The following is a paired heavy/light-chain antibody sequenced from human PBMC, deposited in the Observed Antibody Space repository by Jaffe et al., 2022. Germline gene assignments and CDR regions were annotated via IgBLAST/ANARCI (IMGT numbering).Heavy chain of an antibody. J-gene: IGHJ5*02. CDR2: IYTSGST. CDR3: AREGWRYETYYYGSGSYYNPQGNWFDP. D-gene: IGHD3-10*01. Sequence: QVQLQESGPGLVKPSQTLSLTCTVSGGSISSGSYYWSWIRQPAGKGLEWIGRIYTSGSTNYNPSLKSRVTISVDTSKNQFSLKLSSVTAADTAVYYCAREGWRYETYYYGSGSYYNPQGNWFDPWGQGTLVTVSS. V-gene: IGHV4-61*02. CDR1: GGSISSGSYY.
Light chain of an antibody. CDR3: CSYAGSYTYYV. V-gene: IGLV2-11*01. CDR1: SSDVGGYNY. J-gene: IGLJ1*01. Sequence: QSALTQPRSVSGSPGQSVTISCTGTSSDVGGYNYVSWYQQHPGKAPKLMIYDVSKRPSGVPDRFSGSKSGNTASLTISGLQAEDEADYYCCSYAGSYTYYVFGTGTKVTVL. CDR2: DVS.